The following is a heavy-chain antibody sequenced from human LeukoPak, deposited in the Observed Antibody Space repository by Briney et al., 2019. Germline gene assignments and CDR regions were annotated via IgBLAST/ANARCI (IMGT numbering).Heavy chain of an antibody. CDR1: GFTFSDYY. J-gene: IGHJ4*02. D-gene: IGHD5-18*01. V-gene: IGHV3-11*06. CDR3: ARHRYSYGPADY. CDR2: ISGSSSHT. Sequence: PGGSLRLSCVVSGFTFSDYYMNWIRQAPGKGLEWLSYISGSSSHTLYADSVKGRFTISRDNTKNSLYLQMNTLRAEDTAVYYCARHRYSYGPADYWGQGTLVTVSS.